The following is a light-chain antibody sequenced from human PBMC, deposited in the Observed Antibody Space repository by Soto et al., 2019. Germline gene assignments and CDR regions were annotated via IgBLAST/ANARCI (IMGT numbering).Light chain of an antibody. Sequence: EIVLTQSPATLSLSPGERASLSCRASQSVSTYLAWYQQKPGQAPRLLIYDASNRATGVPVRFSGSGSGTDFTLTISSLEPEDSAVYFCHQYADSPQTFGQGTKVDIK. CDR2: DAS. J-gene: IGKJ2*01. CDR1: QSVSTY. V-gene: IGKV3-11*01. CDR3: HQYADSPQT.